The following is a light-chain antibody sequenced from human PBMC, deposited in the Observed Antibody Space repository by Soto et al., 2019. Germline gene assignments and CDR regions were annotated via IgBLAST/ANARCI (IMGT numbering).Light chain of an antibody. V-gene: IGKV1-5*01. CDR1: QSISTW. Sequence: DIQMTQSPSTLSASVGDRVTITCRASQSISTWLAWYQQKPGNAPKLLILDASNLESGVQSRFSGSGSGTEFTLTIDSLQPDDFATYYCQQYNSDSRTFGQGTKVDIK. CDR3: QQYNSDSRT. CDR2: DAS. J-gene: IGKJ1*01.